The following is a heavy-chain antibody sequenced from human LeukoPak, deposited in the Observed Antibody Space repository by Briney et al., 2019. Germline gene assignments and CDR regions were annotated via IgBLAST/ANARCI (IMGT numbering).Heavy chain of an antibody. CDR3: ARGIRDEWGMDV. V-gene: IGHV3-33*01. D-gene: IGHD3-10*01. J-gene: IGHJ6*02. CDR2: LWYAGSNK. Sequence: GGSLRLFCAASGFTFSSYGMHWVRQAPGKGLEWVAVLWYAGSNKYFADSVKGRFTISRDNSKNTLYLQMNSLRAEDTAVYYCARGIRDEWGMDVGGHGTTVTVSS. CDR1: GFTFSSYG.